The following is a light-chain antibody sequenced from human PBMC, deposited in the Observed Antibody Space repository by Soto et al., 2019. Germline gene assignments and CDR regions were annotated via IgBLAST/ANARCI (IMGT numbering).Light chain of an antibody. CDR1: QSVFHNSFKRNF. V-gene: IGKV4-1*01. Sequence: DIVMTQSPDSLDVSLGERATINCRSSQSVFHNSFKRNFLPWYQQKAGQPPKLLINWASSRNSGVPDRSSGSESGADSTLTINSLQAEDGAVYYCQQYLDIPFTFGPGTKVDIK. J-gene: IGKJ3*01. CDR2: WAS. CDR3: QQYLDIPFT.